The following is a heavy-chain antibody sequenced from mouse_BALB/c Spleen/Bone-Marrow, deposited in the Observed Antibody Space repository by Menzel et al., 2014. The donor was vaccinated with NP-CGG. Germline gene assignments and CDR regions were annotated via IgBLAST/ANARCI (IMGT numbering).Heavy chain of an antibody. Sequence: EVHLVESGGGLVQPGGSLKLSCAASGFTFSSYGMSWVRQTPGKRLELVASINSNGSSTYYPDSVKGRFTISRDNAKNTLSLQMSSLKSEDTAMYYCARGNYGNYVDYFDYWGQGTTLTVSS. D-gene: IGHD2-1*01. CDR3: ARGNYGNYVDYFDY. V-gene: IGHV5-6-3*01. CDR2: INSNGSST. CDR1: GFTFSSYG. J-gene: IGHJ2*01.